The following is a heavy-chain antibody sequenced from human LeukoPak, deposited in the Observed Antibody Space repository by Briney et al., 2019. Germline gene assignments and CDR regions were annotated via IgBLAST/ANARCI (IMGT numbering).Heavy chain of an antibody. V-gene: IGHV3-23*01. J-gene: IGHJ4*02. Sequence: QPGGSLRLSCAASGVTFSSYAMSWVRQAPGKGLEWVSSIGGSGAHTYYADSVRGRVTITRDNSKSTLYLQMNSLRAEDTAVYYCAKSPFDYWGQGTPLTVSS. CDR3: AKSPFDY. CDR1: GVTFSSYA. CDR2: IGGSGAHT.